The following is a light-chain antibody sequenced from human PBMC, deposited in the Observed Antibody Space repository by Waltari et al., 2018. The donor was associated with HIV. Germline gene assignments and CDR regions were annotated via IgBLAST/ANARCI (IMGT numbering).Light chain of an antibody. Sequence: IVMTQSADFLAVSLGERATINCKSSQTVLYSSKNKNSLAWYQHKPIQTPKLLIYWASNRESGVPERISGSESGTDCTRTSSSLQAEDVAVYYCQQYYSTPPTFGQGTRLEIK. CDR2: WAS. V-gene: IGKV4-1*01. CDR3: QQYYSTPPT. CDR1: QTVLYSSKNKNS. J-gene: IGKJ5*01.